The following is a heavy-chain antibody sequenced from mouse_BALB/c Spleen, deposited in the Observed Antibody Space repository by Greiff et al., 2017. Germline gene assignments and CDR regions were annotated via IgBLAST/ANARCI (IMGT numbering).Heavy chain of an antibody. Sequence: EVKLQESGAELVKPGASVKLSCTASGFNIKDTYMHWVKQRPEQGLEWIGRIDPANGNTKYDPKFQGKATITADTSSNTAYLQLSSLTSEDTAVYYCAYGNYGDAWFAYWGQGTLVTVSA. CDR1: GFNIKDTY. CDR2: IDPANGNT. J-gene: IGHJ3*01. V-gene: IGHV14-3*02. CDR3: AYGNYGDAWFAY. D-gene: IGHD2-1*01.